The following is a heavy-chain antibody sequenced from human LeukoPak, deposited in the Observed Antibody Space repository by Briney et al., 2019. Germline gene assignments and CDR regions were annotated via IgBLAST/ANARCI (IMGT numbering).Heavy chain of an antibody. Sequence: SVKVSCKASGGTFSSYAISWVRQAPGQGLEWMGRIIPILGIANYAQKFRGRVTITADKSTSTAYMELSSLRSEDTAVYYCARPSTTVTTPFDYWGQGTLVTVSS. CDR3: ARPSTTVTTPFDY. CDR1: GGTFSSYA. CDR2: IIPILGIA. J-gene: IGHJ4*02. V-gene: IGHV1-69*04. D-gene: IGHD4-17*01.